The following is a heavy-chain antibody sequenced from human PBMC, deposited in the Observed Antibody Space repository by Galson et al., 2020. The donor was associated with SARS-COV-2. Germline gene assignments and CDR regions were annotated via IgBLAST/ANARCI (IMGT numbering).Heavy chain of an antibody. V-gene: IGHV4-34*01. D-gene: IGHD2-21*01. Sequence: SETLSLTCAVSGGSFRNYYWTWIRKSPEKGLEWLGEINTRGSTNYNQSLKSRVAMSVDASKNQFPLSLSSVTAADTSVYYCARGAEERRIILVFPYYYSYMVVWGSGTTVTVSS. CDR1: GGSFRNYY. J-gene: IGHJ6*03. CDR2: INTRGST. CDR3: ARGAEERRIILVFPYYYSYMVV.